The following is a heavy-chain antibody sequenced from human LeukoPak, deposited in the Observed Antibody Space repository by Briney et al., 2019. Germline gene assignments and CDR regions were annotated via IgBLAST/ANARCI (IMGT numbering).Heavy chain of an antibody. V-gene: IGHV3-48*01. Sequence: GGSLRLSCAASGFTFSTYSMNWVRQAPGKGLEWLSHISSSSSTIYYADSVKGRFTISRDNAKNSLYLQMNSLRAEDTAVYYCARGTFTPGPWGQGTLVTVSS. CDR3: ARGTFTPGP. J-gene: IGHJ5*02. CDR1: GFTFSTYS. CDR2: ISSSSSTI.